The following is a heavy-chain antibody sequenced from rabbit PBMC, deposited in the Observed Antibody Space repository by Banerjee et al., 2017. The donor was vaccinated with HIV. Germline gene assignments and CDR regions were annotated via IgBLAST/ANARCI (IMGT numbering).Heavy chain of an antibody. CDR1: GFSFSDGDV. J-gene: IGHJ4*01. CDR2: INASTGKP. CDR3: ARDLVGVIGWNFYL. D-gene: IGHD1-1*01. V-gene: IGHV1S45*01. Sequence: QEQLVESGGGLVQPEGSLTLTCKASGFSFSDGDVMCWVRQAPGKGLEWIACINASTGKPVYATWAKGRFTISRTSSTTVTLRMTSLTAADRATYFCARDLVGVIGWNFYLWGQGTLVTVS.